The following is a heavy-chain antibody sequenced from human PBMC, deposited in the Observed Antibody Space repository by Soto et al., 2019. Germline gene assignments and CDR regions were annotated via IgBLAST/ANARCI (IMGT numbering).Heavy chain of an antibody. J-gene: IGHJ4*02. V-gene: IGHV3-23*01. CDR3: AKGSANASPYYFDF. CDR1: GCTFRGYA. CDR2: ITGSGGNT. Sequence: GRPMRLSWDVSGCTFRGYAVSWVRQAPGKGLEWVTAITGSGGNTYHADSVKGRFTISRDNSKNTLYLQMNSLRAEDTAVYYCAKGSANASPYYFDFWGPGTLVTVSS. D-gene: IGHD3-16*01.